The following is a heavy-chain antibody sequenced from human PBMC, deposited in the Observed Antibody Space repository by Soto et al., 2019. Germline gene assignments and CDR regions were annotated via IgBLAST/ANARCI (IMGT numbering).Heavy chain of an antibody. CDR2: ISYDGSNK. CDR3: AKSLGGGSGFDY. J-gene: IGHJ4*02. Sequence: QVQLVESGGGVVQPGRSLRLSCAASGFTFSSYGMHWVRQAPGKGLEWVAVISYDGSNKYYADSVKGRFTISRDNSKNTLYLQMNSLRAEDTAVYYCAKSLGGGSGFDYWGQGTLVIVSS. CDR1: GFTFSSYG. D-gene: IGHD6-19*01. V-gene: IGHV3-30*18.